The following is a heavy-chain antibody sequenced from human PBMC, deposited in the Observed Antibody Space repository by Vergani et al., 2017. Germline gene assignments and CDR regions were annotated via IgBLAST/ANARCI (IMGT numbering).Heavy chain of an antibody. CDR2: IYYSGST. V-gene: IGHV4-59*01. Sequence: QVQLQESGPGLVKPSETLSLTCTVSGGSISSYYWSWIRKPPGKGLEWIGYIYYSGSTNYNPSLKSRVTISVDTSKNQFSLKLSSVTSADTAVYYFARDSIGWYFDLWGRGTLVTVSS. J-gene: IGHJ2*01. D-gene: IGHD3-22*01. CDR1: GGSISSYY. CDR3: ARDSIGWYFDL.